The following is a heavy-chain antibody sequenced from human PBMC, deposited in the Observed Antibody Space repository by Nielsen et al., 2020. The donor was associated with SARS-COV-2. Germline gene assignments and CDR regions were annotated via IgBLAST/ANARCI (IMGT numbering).Heavy chain of an antibody. V-gene: IGHV3-7*05. Sequence: GGSLRLSCAASGFTFGDYWMNWVRQAPGKGLEWVANIKEDGSEIHYVDSVEGRFTISRDNAKNSLYLQMNSLTAEDTAVYYCARGIYTYVDYLDYWGQGTLVTVSS. D-gene: IGHD5-18*01. CDR2: IKEDGSEI. J-gene: IGHJ4*02. CDR3: ARGIYTYVDYLDY. CDR1: GFTFGDYW.